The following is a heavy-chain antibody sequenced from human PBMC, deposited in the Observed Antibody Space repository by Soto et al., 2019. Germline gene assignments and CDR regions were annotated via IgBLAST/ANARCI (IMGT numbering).Heavy chain of an antibody. D-gene: IGHD3-3*01. V-gene: IGHV4-30-2*01. CDR1: GGSISSGGYS. CDR2: IYHSGST. CDR3: ARGAPSVGVGFTHGYYYYGMDV. J-gene: IGHJ6*02. Sequence: PSETLSLTCAVSGGSISSGGYSWSWIRQPPGKGLEWIGYIYHSGSTYYNPSLKSRVTISVDRSKNQFSLKLGSVTAADTAVYYCARGAPSVGVGFTHGYYYYGMDVWGQGTTVTVSS.